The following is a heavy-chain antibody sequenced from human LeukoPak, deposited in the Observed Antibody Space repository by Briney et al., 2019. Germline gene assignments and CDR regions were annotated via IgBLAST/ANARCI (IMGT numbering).Heavy chain of an antibody. CDR3: ARDRTVTTYYGMDV. V-gene: IGHV3-66*01. CDR2: IYSGGST. J-gene: IGHJ6*02. CDR1: GFTVSSNY. Sequence: GGSLRLSCAASGFTVSSNYMSCVRQAPGKGLEWVSVIYSGGSTYYADSVKGRFTISRDNSKNTLYLQMNSLRAEDTAVYYCARDRTVTTYYGMDVWGQGTTVTVSS. D-gene: IGHD4-17*01.